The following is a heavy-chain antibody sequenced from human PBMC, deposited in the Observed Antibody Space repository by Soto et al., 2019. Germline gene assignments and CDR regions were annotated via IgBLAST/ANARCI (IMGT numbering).Heavy chain of an antibody. CDR1: GYTFASYG. J-gene: IGHJ6*02. CDR3: ARYTYTSRYSYYGMDV. D-gene: IGHD6-13*01. CDR2: ISAYNGNT. V-gene: IGHV1-18*01. Sequence: ASVKVSCKASGYTFASYGISWVRQAPGQGLEWMGWISAYNGNTNYAQKLQGRVTMTTDTSTSTAYMELRSLRSDDTAVYYCARYTYTSRYSYYGMDVWGQGTTVTVSS.